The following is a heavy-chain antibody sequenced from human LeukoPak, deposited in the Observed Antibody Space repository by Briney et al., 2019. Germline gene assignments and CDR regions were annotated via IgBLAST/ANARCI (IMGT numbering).Heavy chain of an antibody. J-gene: IGHJ5*02. CDR1: GGSISSSISY. D-gene: IGHD2-2*01. V-gene: IGHV4-39*01. Sequence: SETLSLTCTVSGGSISSSISYWGWIRQPPGKGLEWIGSIYYRGTTYYNPSLKSRVTISVDTSKDQFSLNLNSVTAADTAIYYCATHVSIVAPATLNYGDNWFDPWGQGTLVIVSS. CDR3: ATHVSIVAPATLNYGDNWFDP. CDR2: IYYRGTT.